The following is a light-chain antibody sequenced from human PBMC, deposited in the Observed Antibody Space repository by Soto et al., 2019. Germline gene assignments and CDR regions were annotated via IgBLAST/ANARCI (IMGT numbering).Light chain of an antibody. CDR1: QSVTNT. CDR3: QQYNNWPSIT. CDR2: YAS. V-gene: IGKV3-15*01. J-gene: IGKJ5*01. Sequence: IVMTQSPATLSVSPGEIVTISFSASQSVTNTLAWYQHKPGQAPRLLISYASRGATGIPSRFSGSGSGTEFTLTISSLQSEDFAVYYCQQYNNWPSITFGQGTRLEIK.